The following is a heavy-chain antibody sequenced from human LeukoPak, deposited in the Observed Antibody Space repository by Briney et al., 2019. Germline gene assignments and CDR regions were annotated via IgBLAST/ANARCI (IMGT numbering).Heavy chain of an antibody. Sequence: ASVKVSCKASGYTFTSYDTNWVRQATGQGLEWMGWMNPNSGNTGYAQKFQGRVTMTRNTSISTAYMELSSLRSEDTAVYYCARGRSVVTGYGMDVWGQGTTVTVSS. V-gene: IGHV1-8*01. CDR1: GYTFTSYD. J-gene: IGHJ6*02. D-gene: IGHD2-15*01. CDR3: ARGRSVVTGYGMDV. CDR2: MNPNSGNT.